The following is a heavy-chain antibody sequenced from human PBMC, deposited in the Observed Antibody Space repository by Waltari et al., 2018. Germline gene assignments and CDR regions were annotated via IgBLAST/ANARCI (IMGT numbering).Heavy chain of an antibody. CDR3: ATGGYYYDSSGYWNWFDP. J-gene: IGHJ5*02. Sequence: EVQLVQSGAEVKKPGASLKISCKGSGYSFTSYWIGWVSQMPGKGLEWMGIIYPGDSDTRYSPSFQGQVTISADKSISTAYLQWSSLKASDTAMYYCATGGYYYDSSGYWNWFDPWGQGTLVTVSS. V-gene: IGHV5-51*01. D-gene: IGHD3-22*01. CDR1: GYSFTSYW. CDR2: IYPGDSDT.